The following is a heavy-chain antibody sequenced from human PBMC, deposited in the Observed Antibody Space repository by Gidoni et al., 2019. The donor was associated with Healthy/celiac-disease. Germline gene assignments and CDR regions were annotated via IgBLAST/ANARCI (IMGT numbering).Heavy chain of an antibody. J-gene: IGHJ4*02. D-gene: IGHD3-22*01. CDR3: AKDNPWYDSSGYYMGGFDY. CDR2: ISYDGSNK. V-gene: IGHV3-30*18. CDR1: GFTFSSYG. Sequence: QVQLVESGGGVVQPGRSLRLSCAASGFTFSSYGMHWVRQAPGKGLEWVAVISYDGSNKYYADSVKGRFTISRDNSKNTLYLQMNSLRAEDTAVYYCAKDNPWYDSSGYYMGGFDYWGQGTLVTVSS.